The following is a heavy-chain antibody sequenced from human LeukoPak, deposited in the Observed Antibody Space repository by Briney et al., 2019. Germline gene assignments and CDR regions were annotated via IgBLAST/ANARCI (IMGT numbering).Heavy chain of an antibody. CDR1: GFTFRSSA. CDR2: ISGSGGST. Sequence: GGSLRLSCAASGFTFRSSAMSWVRQAPGKGLEWVSGISGSGGSTFNADSVKGRFTISRDNSKDTLYLQMNSLRAEDTAVYYCAKAQGGYSYFDYWGQGTLVTVSS. V-gene: IGHV3-23*01. J-gene: IGHJ4*02. CDR3: AKAQGGYSYFDY. D-gene: IGHD3-22*01.